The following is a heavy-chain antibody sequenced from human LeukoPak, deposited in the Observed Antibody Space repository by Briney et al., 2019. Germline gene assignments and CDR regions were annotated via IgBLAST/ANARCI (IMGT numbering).Heavy chain of an antibody. Sequence: PGGSLRFSCAASGFTFSSYSMNWVRQAPGKGLEWVSSITSSSTYIYYADSVKGRFTISRDNAKNSLYLQMNSLRAEDTAVYYCARDSSIQSLDPWGQGTLVTVSS. CDR3: ARDSSIQSLDP. V-gene: IGHV3-21*01. D-gene: IGHD5-18*01. CDR2: ITSSSTYI. J-gene: IGHJ5*02. CDR1: GFTFSSYS.